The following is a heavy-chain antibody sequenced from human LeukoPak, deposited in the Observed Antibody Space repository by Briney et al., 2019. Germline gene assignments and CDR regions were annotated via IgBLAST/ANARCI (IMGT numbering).Heavy chain of an antibody. CDR1: GGSFSGYY. CDR3: ARGTAGSGSYYKVPFDY. Sequence: SETLSLTCAVYGGSFSGYYWNWIRQPPGKGLEWIGEINHSGSTNYNPSLKSRVTISVDTSKNQFSLKLSSVTAADTAVYYCARGTAGSGSYYKVPFDYWGQGTLVTVSS. CDR2: INHSGST. V-gene: IGHV4-34*01. J-gene: IGHJ4*02. D-gene: IGHD3-10*01.